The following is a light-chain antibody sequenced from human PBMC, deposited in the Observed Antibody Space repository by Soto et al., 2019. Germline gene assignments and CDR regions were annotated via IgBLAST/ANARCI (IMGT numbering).Light chain of an antibody. Sequence: QSVLTQPHSASGTPGQTVTISCSGSSFNIGFNYVYWYQQLPGMAPKLLIHSNDERPSGVPDRFSGSKSGTSASLAISGLRSEDEAEYYCAAWDDSLSGGVFGPGTKVTVL. CDR3: AAWDDSLSGGV. V-gene: IGLV1-47*02. CDR2: SND. J-gene: IGLJ1*01. CDR1: SFNIGFNY.